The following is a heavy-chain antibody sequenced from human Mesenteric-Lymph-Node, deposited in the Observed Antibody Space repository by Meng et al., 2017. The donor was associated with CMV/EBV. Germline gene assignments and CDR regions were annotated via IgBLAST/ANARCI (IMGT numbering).Heavy chain of an antibody. J-gene: IGHJ4*02. Sequence: ASVKVSCKASGYTFSNYGITWVRQAPGQGLEWMGWISTYNGNTNYAQRLQGRVTMTTDTSTSTAYMSLRRLRSDDPAVYFCARDTLNWNFDYWGQGTPVTVSS. CDR3: ARDTLNWNFDY. CDR2: ISTYNGNT. D-gene: IGHD1-1*01. V-gene: IGHV1-18*01. CDR1: GYTFSNYG.